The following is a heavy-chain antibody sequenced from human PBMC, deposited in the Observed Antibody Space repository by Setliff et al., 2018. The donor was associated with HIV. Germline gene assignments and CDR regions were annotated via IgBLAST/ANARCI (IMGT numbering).Heavy chain of an antibody. V-gene: IGHV1-46*02. CDR2: IGPSGSST. J-gene: IGHJ4*02. CDR3: ARDHIAARSVDY. Sequence: GASVKVSCKTSAYTFKSYYMHWIRQAPGQGLEWMGLIGPSGSSTTYAQNFQGRVTMSRDTSTNTVYMELSSLRSEDTAVYYCARDHIAARSVDYWGQGTLVTVSS. D-gene: IGHD6-6*01. CDR1: AYTFKSYY.